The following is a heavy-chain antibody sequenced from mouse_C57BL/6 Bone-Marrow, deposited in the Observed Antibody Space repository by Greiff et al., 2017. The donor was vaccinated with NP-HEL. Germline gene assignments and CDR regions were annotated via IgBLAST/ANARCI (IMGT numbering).Heavy chain of an antibody. J-gene: IGHJ3*01. CDR2: IWGVGST. Sequence: VQRVESGPGLVAPSQSLSITCTVSGFSLTSYGVDWVRQSPGKGLEWLGVIWGVGSTNYNSALKSRLSISKDNSKSQVFLKMNSLQTDDTAMYYCASDYYSNPWFAYWGQGTLVTVSA. D-gene: IGHD2-5*01. CDR1: GFSLTSYG. CDR3: ASDYYSNPWFAY. V-gene: IGHV2-6*01.